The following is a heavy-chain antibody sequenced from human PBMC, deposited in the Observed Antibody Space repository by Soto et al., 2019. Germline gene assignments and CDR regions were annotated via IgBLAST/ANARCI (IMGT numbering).Heavy chain of an antibody. Sequence: EVQLVESGGGLVQPGGSLRLSCAASGFTFSDHWMVWVRQAPGKGLVWVSRIISDGSSTSYVDCVKGRITISRDNAKNTVYLQMDNLRPEDTAVYYCARGMFGSGTANDYWGQGTLVTVSS. CDR2: IISDGSST. J-gene: IGHJ4*02. D-gene: IGHD3-16*01. CDR1: GFTFSDHW. CDR3: ARGMFGSGTANDY. V-gene: IGHV3-74*01.